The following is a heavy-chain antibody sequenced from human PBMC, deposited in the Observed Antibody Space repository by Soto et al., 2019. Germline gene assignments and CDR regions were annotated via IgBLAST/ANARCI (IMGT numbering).Heavy chain of an antibody. Sequence: QGQLLQSGDEVKKPGASVRVSCRASGYDFTSYGISWVRQAPGQVLEWVSWISAYNGKRDNAQKFQGRVTMTLDTSTDTAHMELGDLTSADTAVYYCARGRIVASIHDAFEIWGQGPMVAVSS. CDR2: ISAYNGKR. J-gene: IGHJ3*02. D-gene: IGHD2-21*01. V-gene: IGHV1-18*01. CDR3: ARGRIVASIHDAFEI. CDR1: GYDFTSYG.